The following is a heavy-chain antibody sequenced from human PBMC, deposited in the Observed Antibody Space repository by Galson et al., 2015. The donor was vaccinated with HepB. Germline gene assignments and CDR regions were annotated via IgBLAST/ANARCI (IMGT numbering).Heavy chain of an antibody. CDR2: ISYDGSNK. CDR3: AKDPYLYSALAGTMAGFDY. D-gene: IGHD6-19*01. Sequence: SLRLSCAASGFTFSNYGMHWVRQAPGKGLERVAVISYDGSNKYYADSVKGRFTISMDNSKSTLYLQMNSLRAEDTALYYCAKDPYLYSALAGTMAGFDYWGQGTLVTVSS. J-gene: IGHJ4*02. V-gene: IGHV3-30*18. CDR1: GFTFSNYG.